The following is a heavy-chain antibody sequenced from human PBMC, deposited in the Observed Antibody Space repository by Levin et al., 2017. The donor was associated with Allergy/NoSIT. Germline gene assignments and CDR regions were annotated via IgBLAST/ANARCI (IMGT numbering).Heavy chain of an antibody. CDR1: GFTFDDYG. V-gene: IGHV3-20*04. D-gene: IGHD6-19*01. J-gene: IGHJ4*02. CDR2: INWKGGRT. Sequence: ASVKVSCAASGFTFDDYGMNWVRQAPGKGLEWVSGINWKGGRTGYADSVKGRFPISRDNAKNSLYLQMNSLRAEDTALYYCARDKGIAVAGGVDYWGQGTLVTVSS. CDR3: ARDKGIAVAGGVDY.